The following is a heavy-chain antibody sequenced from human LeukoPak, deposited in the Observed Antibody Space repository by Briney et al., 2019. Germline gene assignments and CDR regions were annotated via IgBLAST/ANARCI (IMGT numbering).Heavy chain of an antibody. CDR2: ISGSGAAT. CDR1: GFTFSSYA. V-gene: IGHV3-23*01. D-gene: IGHD2/OR15-2a*01. CDR3: AKSVSPVNFYFLDY. Sequence: GGSLRLSCATSGFTFSSYAMTWVRQAPGKGLEWVSAISGSGAATYYADSVRGRFTFSRDNPKNTLYLQMNSLRAEDTAVYYCAKSVSPVNFYFLDYWGQGTLVTVSS. J-gene: IGHJ4*02.